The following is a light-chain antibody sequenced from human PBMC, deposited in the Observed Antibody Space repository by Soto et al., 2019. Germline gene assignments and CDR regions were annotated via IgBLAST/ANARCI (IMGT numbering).Light chain of an antibody. CDR3: QQYGSSPTWT. CDR2: GAS. V-gene: IGKV3-20*01. J-gene: IGKJ1*01. CDR1: QSVSSSY. Sequence: EIVLTQSPGSLFLSPGERATLSCRASQSVSSSYLAWYQQKPGQAPRLLIYGASSRATGIPDRFSGSGSGTDFTLTISRREPDDFAVYYCQQYGSSPTWTFGQGTKVEIK.